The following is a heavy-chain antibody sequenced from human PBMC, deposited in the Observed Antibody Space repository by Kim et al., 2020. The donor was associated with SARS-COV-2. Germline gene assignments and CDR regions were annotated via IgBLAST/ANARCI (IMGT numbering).Heavy chain of an antibody. V-gene: IGHV3-23*01. J-gene: IGHJ4*02. CDR3: AKRRTVAGGDFDY. D-gene: IGHD6-19*01. Sequence: YADFGKGLFTDSRDNDGNTVYLQMDGLRAEDTAVYYCAKRRTVAGGDFDYWGQGTLVTVSS.